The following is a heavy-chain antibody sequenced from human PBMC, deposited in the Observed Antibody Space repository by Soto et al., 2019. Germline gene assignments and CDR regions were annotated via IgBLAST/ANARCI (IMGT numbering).Heavy chain of an antibody. CDR2: IDPSASNT. D-gene: IGHD3-10*01. CDR1: GYSFTSYW. J-gene: IGHJ4*02. Sequence: PGESLKISCKGSGYSFTSYWISWVLQMPGKGLEWMGMIDPSASNTNYSPSFQGHVTISADKSISTAYLQWSSLKASDTAMYYCARRAYYYGSGSYLFDYWGQGTLVTVSS. CDR3: ARRAYYYGSGSYLFDY. V-gene: IGHV5-10-1*01.